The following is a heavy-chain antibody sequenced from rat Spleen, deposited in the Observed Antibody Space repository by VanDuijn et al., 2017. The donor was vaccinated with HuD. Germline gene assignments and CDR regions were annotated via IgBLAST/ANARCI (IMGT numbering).Heavy chain of an antibody. CDR3: TRSLYRSPVLKH. J-gene: IGHJ2*01. CDR1: EFSLTGNN. V-gene: IGHV2-63*01. D-gene: IGHD3-1*01. Sequence: QVQLKESGPGLVQPSQTLSLTCTVSEFSLTGNNIHWVRQPPGKGLEWMGRMRYDGDTSYNSTLKSRLSIRRDTSKNPVFLRMGSLQSNDTAIYYFTRSLYRSPVLKHWGQGVMVTVSS. CDR2: MRYDGDT.